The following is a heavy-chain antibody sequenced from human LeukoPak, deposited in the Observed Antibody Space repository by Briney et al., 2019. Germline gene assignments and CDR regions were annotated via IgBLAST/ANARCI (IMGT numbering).Heavy chain of an antibody. CDR3: ARSQDYYDSSGYYCLDY. CDR2: INPNSGGT. Sequence: ASVKVSCKASGYTFTGYYMHWVRPAPGQGLEWMGWINPNSGGTNYAQKFQGRVTMTRDTSISTAYMELSSLRSEDTAVYYCARSQDYYDSSGYYCLDYWGQGTLVTVSS. V-gene: IGHV1-2*02. J-gene: IGHJ4*02. CDR1: GYTFTGYY. D-gene: IGHD3-22*01.